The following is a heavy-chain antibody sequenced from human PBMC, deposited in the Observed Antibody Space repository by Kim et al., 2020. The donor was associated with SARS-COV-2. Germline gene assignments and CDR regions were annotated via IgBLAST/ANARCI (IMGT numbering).Heavy chain of an antibody. CDR2: ISNDGVAT. V-gene: IGHV3-23*01. CDR3: AKMQGVELWEYFLDF. J-gene: IGHJ4*02. Sequence: GGSLRLSCEASGYRFRDFAISWVRQAPGKGLEWVSGISNDGVATYYAESVRGRYTISRDNSKDTMFLQMNSLRGDDTAIYYCAKMQGVELWEYFLDFWGLGTLVTVSS. CDR1: GYRFRDFA. D-gene: IGHD1-26*01.